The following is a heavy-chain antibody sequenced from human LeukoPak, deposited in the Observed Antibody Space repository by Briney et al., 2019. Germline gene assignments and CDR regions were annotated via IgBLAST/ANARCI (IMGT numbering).Heavy chain of an antibody. J-gene: IGHJ5*02. CDR2: INPNSGGT. CDR1: GYTFTGYY. D-gene: IGHD4-23*01. V-gene: IGHV1-2*02. Sequence: GASVKVSCKASGYTFTGYYMHWVRQAPGRGLEWMGWINPNSGGTNYAQKFQGRVTMTRDTSISTAYMELSRLRSDDTAVYYCARDRRYGGGQHNWFDPWGQGTLVTVSS. CDR3: ARDRRYGGGQHNWFDP.